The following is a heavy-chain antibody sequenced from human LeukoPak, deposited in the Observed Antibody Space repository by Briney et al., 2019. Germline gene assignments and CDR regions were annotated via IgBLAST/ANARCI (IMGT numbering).Heavy chain of an antibody. Sequence: GASVKVSCKASGYTFTSYAMTWVRQAPGQGLEWMGWINTNTGNPTYAQGFTGRFVFSLDTSVSTAYLQISSLKAEDTAVYYCARDKDSSGGYDQRGDFDYWGQGTLVTVSS. J-gene: IGHJ4*02. CDR3: ARDKDSSGGYDQRGDFDY. D-gene: IGHD6-19*01. V-gene: IGHV7-4-1*02. CDR2: INTNTGNP. CDR1: GYTFTSYA.